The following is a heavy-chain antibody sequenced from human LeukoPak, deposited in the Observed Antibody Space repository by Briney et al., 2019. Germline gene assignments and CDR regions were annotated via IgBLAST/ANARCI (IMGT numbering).Heavy chain of an antibody. CDR1: GGSISSYY. D-gene: IGHD3-22*01. V-gene: IGHV4-59*12. J-gene: IGHJ6*02. CDR2: IYYSGST. CDR3: AVNYYDSSGYYLMDV. Sequence: SETLSLTCTVSGGSISSYYWSWIRQPPGKGLEWIGYIYYSGSTNYNPSLKSRVTISVDTSKNQFPLKLSSVTAADTAVYYCAVNYYDSSGYYLMDVWGQGTTVTVSS.